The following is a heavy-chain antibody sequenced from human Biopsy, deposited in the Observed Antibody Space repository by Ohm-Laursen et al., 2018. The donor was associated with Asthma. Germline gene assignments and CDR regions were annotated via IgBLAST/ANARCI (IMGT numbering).Heavy chain of an antibody. CDR1: GYTFNSVA. D-gene: IGHD5-12*01. Sequence: ASVKVSCKASGYTFNSVAVMGVRQAPGQGLEWMGWINTNSGTPTYVQGFSGRFVFSLDPSVTTAYLQIDSLRSEDTGVYYCTRAGSTFVADYWGQGTLVTVSS. V-gene: IGHV7-4-1*01. CDR3: TRAGSTFVADY. CDR2: INTNSGTP. J-gene: IGHJ4*01.